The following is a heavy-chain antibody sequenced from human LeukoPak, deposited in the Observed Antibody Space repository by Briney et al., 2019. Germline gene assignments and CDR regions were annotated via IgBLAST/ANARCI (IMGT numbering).Heavy chain of an antibody. CDR2: IKEDGSEK. V-gene: IGHV3-7*04. J-gene: IGHJ6*02. CDR1: GFTFSSYW. D-gene: IGHD3-16*01. Sequence: GGSLRLSCAASGFTFSSYWMSWVGQAPGKGLEWVANIKEDGSEKYYVDSVKGRFTISRDNAENSLYLQMNSLRAEDTAVYHCAGFGVPYGMDVWGQGTTVTVSS. CDR3: AGFGVPYGMDV.